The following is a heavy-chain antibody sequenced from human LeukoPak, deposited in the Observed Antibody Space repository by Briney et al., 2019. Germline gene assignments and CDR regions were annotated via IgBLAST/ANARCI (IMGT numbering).Heavy chain of an antibody. J-gene: IGHJ4*02. CDR1: GSSFNTYY. CDR2: INHSGTT. Sequence: SETLSLTCAVYGSSFNTYYWSWIRQSPEKGLEWIGDINHSGTTSYNPSLKSRVTISVDTSKNQFSLTLTSVTAADTALYFCTRELAGTTVEDWGQGTLVTVSS. CDR3: TRELAGTTVED. D-gene: IGHD1-1*01. V-gene: IGHV4-34*01.